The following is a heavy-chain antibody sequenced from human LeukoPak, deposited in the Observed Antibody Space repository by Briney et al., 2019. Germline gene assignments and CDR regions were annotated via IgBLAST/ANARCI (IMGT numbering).Heavy chain of an antibody. Sequence: SETLSLTCAVSGYSISSGYYWSWIRQPPGKGLEWIGYIYYSGSTYYNPSLKSRVTISVDTSKNQFSLKLSSVTAADTAVYYCAREGGQRKFDPWGQGTLVTVSS. CDR3: AREGGQRKFDP. V-gene: IGHV4-30-4*08. CDR2: IYYSGST. J-gene: IGHJ5*02. D-gene: IGHD3-16*01. CDR1: GYSISSGYY.